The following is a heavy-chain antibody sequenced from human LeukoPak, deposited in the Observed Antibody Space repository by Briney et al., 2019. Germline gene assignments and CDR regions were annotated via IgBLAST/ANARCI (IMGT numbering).Heavy chain of an antibody. J-gene: IGHJ4*02. V-gene: IGHV4-39*01. CDR2: ISYSGST. CDR1: GGSISSSPYS. CDR3: ARVAFGGYSYGYVDF. Sequence: PSETLSLTRTVSGGSISSSPYSWGWIRQPPGKGLEWIGTISYSGSTYYNPSLKSRVTISVDTSKNQFSLRLSSVTATDTAVYYCARVAFGGYSYGYVDFWGQGTLVTVSS. D-gene: IGHD5-18*01.